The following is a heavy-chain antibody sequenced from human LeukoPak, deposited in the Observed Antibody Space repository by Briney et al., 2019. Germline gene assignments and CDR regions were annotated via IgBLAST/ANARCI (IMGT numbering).Heavy chain of an antibody. V-gene: IGHV4-38-2*02. CDR3: ARDSGYSYGPRYYFDY. J-gene: IGHJ4*02. D-gene: IGHD5-18*01. CDR2: IYHSGST. CDR1: GYSISSGYY. Sequence: SETLSLTCAVSGYSISSGYYWGWIRQPPGKGLEWIGSIYHSGSTYYNPSLESRVTISVDTSKNQFSLKLSSVTAADTAVYYCARDSGYSYGPRYYFDYWGQGTLVTVSS.